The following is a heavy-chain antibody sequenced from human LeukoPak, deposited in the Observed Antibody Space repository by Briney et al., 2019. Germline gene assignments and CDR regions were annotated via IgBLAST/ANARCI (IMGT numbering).Heavy chain of an antibody. CDR2: ISSSSSYI. D-gene: IGHD3-22*01. CDR1: GFTFSSYS. CDR3: ARYDSSGYCPFDY. J-gene: IGHJ4*02. V-gene: IGHV3-21*01. Sequence: GGSLRLSCAASGFTFSSYSMNWVRQAPGKGREWVSSISSSSSYIYYADSVKGRFTISRDNAKNSLYLQMNSLRAEDTAVYYCARYDSSGYCPFDYWGQGTLVTVSS.